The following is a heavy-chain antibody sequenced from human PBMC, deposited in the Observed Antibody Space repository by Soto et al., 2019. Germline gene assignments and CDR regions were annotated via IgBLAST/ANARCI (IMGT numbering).Heavy chain of an antibody. CDR2: INPNSGGT. CDR1: GYTFTGYY. CDR3: ARVYRYDSSGYYY. V-gene: IGHV1-2*02. D-gene: IGHD3-22*01. Sequence: ASVKVSCKSSGYTFTGYYMHWVRQAPGQGLEWMGWINPNSGGTNYAQKFQGRVTMTRDTSISTAYMELSRLRSDDTAVYYCARVYRYDSSGYYYWGQGTLVTSPQ. J-gene: IGHJ4*02.